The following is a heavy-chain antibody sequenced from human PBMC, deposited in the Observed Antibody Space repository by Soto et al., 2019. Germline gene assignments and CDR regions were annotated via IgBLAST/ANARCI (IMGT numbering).Heavy chain of an antibody. J-gene: IGHJ5*02. CDR2: IYHSGST. CDR1: GGSISNTNW. D-gene: IGHD2-2*02. Sequence: QVHLQQSGPGLVRPSGTLSLTCTVSGGSISNTNWWTWVRQSPGKGLEWIGEIYHSGSTSYNPSLRGRVTISVDKSNNHFSLKMRYVTAADTAMYYCEALPPRIELTVLPIPTWGQGTLVTVSS. CDR3: EALPPRIELTVLPIPT. V-gene: IGHV4-4*02.